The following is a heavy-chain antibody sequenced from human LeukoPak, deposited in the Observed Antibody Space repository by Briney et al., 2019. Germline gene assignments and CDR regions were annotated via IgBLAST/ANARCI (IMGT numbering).Heavy chain of an antibody. CDR2: IYYSGST. CDR1: GDSISRGGYY. Sequence: SQTLSLTCTVSGDSISRGGYYWSWIRQHSGKGLEWIGYIYYSGSTYYNPFLKSRVTISLDTSKNQFSLELSSVTVADTAVYYCARSAAGLVRFFDYWGQGTLVTVSS. J-gene: IGHJ4*02. CDR3: ARSAAGLVRFFDY. D-gene: IGHD6-19*01. V-gene: IGHV4-31*03.